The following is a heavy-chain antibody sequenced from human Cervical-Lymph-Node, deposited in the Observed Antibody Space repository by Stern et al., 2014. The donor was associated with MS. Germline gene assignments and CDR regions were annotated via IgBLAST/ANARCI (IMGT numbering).Heavy chain of an antibody. V-gene: IGHV1-3*01. D-gene: IGHD2-21*02. CDR3: ARGRGDSRKNWFDP. CDR2: INAGNGNT. J-gene: IGHJ5*02. CDR1: GYTFTSYA. Sequence: VQLVESGAEVKKPGASVKVSCKASGYTFTSYAMHWVRQAPGQRLEWMGWINAGNGNTKYSQKFQGRVTITRDTSASTAYMELSSLRSEDTAVYYCARGRGDSRKNWFDPWVQGTLVTVSS.